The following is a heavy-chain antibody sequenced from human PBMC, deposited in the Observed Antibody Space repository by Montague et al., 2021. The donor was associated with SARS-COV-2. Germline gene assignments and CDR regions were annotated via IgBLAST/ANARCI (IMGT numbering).Heavy chain of an antibody. D-gene: IGHD5-18*01. V-gene: IGHV3-23*01. CDR1: GFTFSNYA. CDR2: ISGSGGST. Sequence: SLRLSCAASGFTFSNYAINWVRQAPGEGLEWVSAISGSGGSTFYADSVKDRFTVSRDNSRNTLYLQMDSLRAEDTALYYCAKDMTLRGYNYGDNGFDIWGQGKMVTVSS. J-gene: IGHJ3*02. CDR3: AKDMTLRGYNYGDNGFDI.